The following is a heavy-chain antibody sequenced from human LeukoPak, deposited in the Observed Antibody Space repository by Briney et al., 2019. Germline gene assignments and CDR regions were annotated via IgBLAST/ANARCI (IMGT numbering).Heavy chain of an antibody. D-gene: IGHD2-15*01. CDR2: INPNSGGT. Sequence: GASVKVSCKASGYTFTGYYMHWVRQAPGQGLEWMGWINPNSGGTNYAQKFQGWVTMTRDTSISTACMELSRLRSDDTAVYYCAREGDIVQGFDYWGQGTLVTVSS. CDR1: GYTFTGYY. V-gene: IGHV1-2*04. J-gene: IGHJ4*02. CDR3: AREGDIVQGFDY.